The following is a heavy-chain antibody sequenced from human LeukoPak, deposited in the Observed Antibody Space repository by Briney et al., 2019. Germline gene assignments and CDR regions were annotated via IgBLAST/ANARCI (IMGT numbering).Heavy chain of an antibody. CDR3: ARVRIQLWSLKGNAFDI. Sequence: KPSETLSLTCTVSGGSISSYYWSWIRQPAGKGLEWIGRIYTSGSTNYNPSLKSRVTMSVDTSKNQFSLKLSSVTAADTAVYYCARVRIQLWSLKGNAFDIWGQGTMVTVSS. CDR1: GGSISSYY. CDR2: IYTSGST. V-gene: IGHV4-4*07. J-gene: IGHJ3*02. D-gene: IGHD5-18*01.